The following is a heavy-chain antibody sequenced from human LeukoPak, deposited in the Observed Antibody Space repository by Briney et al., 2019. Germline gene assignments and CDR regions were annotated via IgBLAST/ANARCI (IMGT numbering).Heavy chain of an antibody. CDR2: MSPNSGNT. V-gene: IGHV1-8*01. CDR3: VRTPPNWGADY. CDR1: GYTFTSYD. D-gene: IGHD7-27*01. Sequence: ASVTVSFKASGYTFTSYDINWVRQATGQGLEWMGWMSPNSGNTGYAQKFQGRVTMTRSTAISTAYMELSSLRSEDTAVYFCVRTPPNWGADYWGQGTLVTVSS. J-gene: IGHJ4*02.